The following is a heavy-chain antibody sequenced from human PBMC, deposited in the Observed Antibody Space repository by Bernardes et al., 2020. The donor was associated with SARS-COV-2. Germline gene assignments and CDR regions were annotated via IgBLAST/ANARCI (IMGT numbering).Heavy chain of an antibody. Sequence: GGSLRLSCAASGFTFSTFWMTWVRQAPGKGLEWVANINQDGSETFYVDSVKGRFTISRDNAKNSLYLQMNSLRAEDTAVYYCARGGPSYNWNYFPPNWFDPWGQGTLVTVSS. D-gene: IGHD1-7*01. CDR1: GFTFSTFW. V-gene: IGHV3-7*04. CDR3: ARGGPSYNWNYFPPNWFDP. J-gene: IGHJ5*02. CDR2: INQDGSET.